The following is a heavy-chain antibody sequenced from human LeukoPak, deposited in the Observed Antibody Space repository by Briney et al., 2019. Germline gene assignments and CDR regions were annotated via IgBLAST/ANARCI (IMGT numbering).Heavy chain of an antibody. CDR3: ARRVVAGISFEP. Sequence: SETLSLTCTVPGGSISSSSYYWGWIRQPPGNGLERIGSIYYRGSTYYTPSLRSRVTISVDTSKNKFSLTLSSVTAADTAVYYCARRVVAGISFEPWGQGTLVTVSS. CDR2: IYYRGST. CDR1: GGSISSSSYY. D-gene: IGHD6-19*01. J-gene: IGHJ5*02. V-gene: IGHV4-39*01.